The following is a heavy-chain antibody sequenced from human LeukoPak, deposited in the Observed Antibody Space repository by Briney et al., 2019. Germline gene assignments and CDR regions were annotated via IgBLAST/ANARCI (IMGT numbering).Heavy chain of an antibody. D-gene: IGHD6-13*01. CDR1: GGSISSGSYY. Sequence: SETLSLTCTVSGGSISSGSYYWSWIRQPAGKGLEWIGRIYTSGSTNYNPSLKSRVTISVDTSKNQFSLKLSSVTAADTAVYYCARAPPWEAAGTRRPFDPWGQGTLVTVSS. V-gene: IGHV4-61*02. CDR2: IYTSGST. J-gene: IGHJ5*02. CDR3: ARAPPWEAAGTRRPFDP.